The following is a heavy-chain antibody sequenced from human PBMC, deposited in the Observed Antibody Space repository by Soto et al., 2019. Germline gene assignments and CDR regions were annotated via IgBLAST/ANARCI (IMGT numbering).Heavy chain of an antibody. V-gene: IGHV1-69*02. CDR1: GGTFSSYT. Sequence: ASVKVSCKASGGTFSSYTISWVRQAPGQGLEWMGRIIPILGIANYAQKFQGRVTITADKSTSTAYMELSSLRSEDTAVYYCASAYCTNGVCFSSYYYYMDVWGKGTTVTVSS. J-gene: IGHJ6*03. D-gene: IGHD2-8*01. CDR2: IIPILGIA. CDR3: ASAYCTNGVCFSSYYYYMDV.